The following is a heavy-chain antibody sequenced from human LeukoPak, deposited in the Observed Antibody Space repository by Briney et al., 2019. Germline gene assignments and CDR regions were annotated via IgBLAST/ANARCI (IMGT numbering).Heavy chain of an antibody. CDR1: GVSISSSSFY. Sequence: SETLSLTCTVSGVSISSSSFYWGWIRQPPGKGLEWIGSIYYSGGTYYDPSLKSRVTISVDTSKNQFSLKLSSVTAADTAVYYCARLRGYTSSARGYVEYWGQETLVTVSS. CDR2: IYYSGGT. J-gene: IGHJ4*02. V-gene: IGHV4-39*01. D-gene: IGHD6-13*01. CDR3: ARLRGYTSSARGYVEY.